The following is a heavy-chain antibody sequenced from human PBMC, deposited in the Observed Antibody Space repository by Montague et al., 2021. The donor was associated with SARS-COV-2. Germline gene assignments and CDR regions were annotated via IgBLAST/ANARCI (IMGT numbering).Heavy chain of an antibody. CDR2: VCYSRLT. Sequence: SETLSLTCTVSRDSISTYNYFWAWNCQPSGEGLAWIGSVCYSRLTAYNPFLESRVTISVDTTKMQFSLKVNSVTAAYTTAYYCAKDGEALARGTFDLWGQGTMVTVSS. CDR3: AKDGEALARGTFDL. CDR1: RDSISTYNYF. V-gene: IGHV4-39*07. D-gene: IGHD3-10*01. J-gene: IGHJ3*01.